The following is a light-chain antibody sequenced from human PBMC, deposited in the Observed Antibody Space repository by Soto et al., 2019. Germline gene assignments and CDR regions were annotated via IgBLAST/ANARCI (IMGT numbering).Light chain of an antibody. Sequence: AIRMTQSPSSFSASTGDRVTITCRASQGISSYLAWYQQKPGKAPKLLIFAASTLQSVDPSRFNGSGSGTDFTLTISFLQSEDFATYYCQQYYSYPYTFDQGTKLEIK. CDR2: AAS. V-gene: IGKV1-8*01. CDR1: QGISSY. CDR3: QQYYSYPYT. J-gene: IGKJ2*01.